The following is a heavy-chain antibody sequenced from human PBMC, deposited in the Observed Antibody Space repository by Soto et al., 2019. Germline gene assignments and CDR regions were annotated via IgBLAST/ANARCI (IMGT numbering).Heavy chain of an antibody. Sequence: VQLVESGGGVVQPGRSLRLSCAASGFTFSSYGMHWVRQAPGKGLEWVAVIWYDGSNENYADSVKGRFTISRDNSKNTLYLQMNSLRAEDTALYYCARDRRGSGWYDYFDYWDQGTLVTVSS. CDR1: GFTFSSYG. D-gene: IGHD6-19*01. V-gene: IGHV3-33*01. J-gene: IGHJ4*02. CDR3: ARDRRGSGWYDYFDY. CDR2: IWYDGSNE.